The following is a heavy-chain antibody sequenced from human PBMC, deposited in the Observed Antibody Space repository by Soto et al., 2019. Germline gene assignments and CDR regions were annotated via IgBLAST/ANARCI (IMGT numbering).Heavy chain of an antibody. CDR1: GYTFTSYA. D-gene: IGHD3-3*01. Sequence: GASVKVSCKASGYTFTSYAMHWVRQAPGQRLEWMGWINAGNGNTKYSQKFQGRVTITRDTSASTAYMELSSLRSEDTAVYYCARSGVSGYHIYYYYYYMDFWGKGTTVTVSS. V-gene: IGHV1-3*01. CDR3: ARSGVSGYHIYYYYYYMDF. J-gene: IGHJ6*03. CDR2: INAGNGNT.